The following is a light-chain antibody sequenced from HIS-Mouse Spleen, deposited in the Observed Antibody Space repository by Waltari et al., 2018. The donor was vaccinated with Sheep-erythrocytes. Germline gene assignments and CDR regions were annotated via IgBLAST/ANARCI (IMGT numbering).Light chain of an antibody. J-gene: IGLJ3*02. CDR2: EDN. CDR3: YSTDSSGNHSNWV. CDR1: ALPKKY. V-gene: IGLV3-10*01. Sequence: SYELTQPPSVSVSPGQTARITCSGDALPKKYAYWYQQKSGQAPVLVIYEDNKRPSGIPGRFSGSSSGTMATLTISGAQVEDEADYYCYSTDSSGNHSNWVFGGGTKLTVL.